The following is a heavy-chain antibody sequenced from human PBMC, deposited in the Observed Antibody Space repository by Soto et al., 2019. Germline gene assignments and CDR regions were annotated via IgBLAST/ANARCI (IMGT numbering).Heavy chain of an antibody. CDR3: ASGYGRNFDY. V-gene: IGHV4-34*01. CDR2: INHSGST. CDR1: GGSFSGYY. J-gene: IGHJ4*02. Sequence: QVQLQQWGAGLLKPSETLSLTCTVFGGSFSGYYWNWIRQPPGKGLEWIGEINHSGSTNYNPSTKNRVTIPVNTTKNQFSLKLSSVTAPDTAVYYCASGYGRNFDYWGQGTLVTLSS. D-gene: IGHD3-10*01.